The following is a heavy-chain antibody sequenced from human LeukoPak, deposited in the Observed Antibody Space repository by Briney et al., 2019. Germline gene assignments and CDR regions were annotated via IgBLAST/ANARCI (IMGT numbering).Heavy chain of an antibody. CDR3: TRDRDGDLYFDY. CDR2: IRSKAYGGTT. CDR1: GFTFGDYA. D-gene: IGHD4-17*01. Sequence: PGGSLRLSCTASGFTFGDYAMSWVRQAPGKGLEWVGFIRSKAYGGTTEYAASVKGRFTTSRDDSKSIAYLQMNSLKTEDTAVYYCTRDRDGDLYFDYWGQGTLVTVSS. V-gene: IGHV3-49*04. J-gene: IGHJ4*02.